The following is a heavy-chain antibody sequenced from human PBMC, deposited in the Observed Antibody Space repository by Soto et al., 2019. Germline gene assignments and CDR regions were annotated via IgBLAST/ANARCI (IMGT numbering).Heavy chain of an antibody. CDR3: ARESGYSYVNGDFDY. CDR2: IWYDGSNK. V-gene: IGHV3-33*01. J-gene: IGHJ4*02. Sequence: HPGGSLRLSCAASGFTFSSYGMHWVRQAPGKGLEWAAVIWYDGSNKYYADSVKGRFTISRDNSKNTLYLQMNSLRAEDTAVYYCARESGYSYVNGDFDYWGQGTLVTVSS. D-gene: IGHD5-18*01. CDR1: GFTFSSYG.